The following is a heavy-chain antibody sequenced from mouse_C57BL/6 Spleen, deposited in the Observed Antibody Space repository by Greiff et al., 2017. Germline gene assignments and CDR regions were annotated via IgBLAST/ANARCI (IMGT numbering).Heavy chain of an antibody. D-gene: IGHD2-4*01. CDR2: IDPSNSET. CDR3: ARPYDYDDWYAMDY. J-gene: IGHJ4*01. CDR1: GYTFTSYW. Sequence: QVQLQQPGAELVRPGSSVKLSCKASGYTFTSYWLHWVKQRPIQGLEWIGNIDPSNSETHYNQKFKDKATLTVDKSSSTAYMQLSILTSEDSAVYYCARPYDYDDWYAMDYWGQGTSVTVSS. V-gene: IGHV1-52*01.